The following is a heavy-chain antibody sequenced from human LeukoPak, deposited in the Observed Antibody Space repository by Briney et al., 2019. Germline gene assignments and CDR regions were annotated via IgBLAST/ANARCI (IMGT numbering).Heavy chain of an antibody. V-gene: IGHV3-7*01. J-gene: IGHJ3*02. CDR3: ARDIAVAGDAFDI. D-gene: IGHD6-19*01. CDR1: GFTFSTYW. CDR2: IKQDGSEK. Sequence: PGGSLRLSCAASGFTFSTYWMSWVRQAPGKGLEWVANIKQDGSEKYYVDSVKDRFTISRDNAKNSLYLQMNSLRAEDTAVYYCARDIAVAGDAFDIWGQGTMVTVSS.